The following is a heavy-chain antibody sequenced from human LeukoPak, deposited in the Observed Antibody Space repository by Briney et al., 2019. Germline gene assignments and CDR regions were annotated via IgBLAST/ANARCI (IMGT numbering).Heavy chain of an antibody. CDR3: ARHSDSSSWFDSDYYYYGMDV. D-gene: IGHD6-13*01. CDR2: IYYSGST. Sequence: SSETLSLTCTVSGGSISSYYWSWIRQPPGKGLEWIGYIYYSGSTNYNPSLKSRVTISVDTSKNQFSLKLSSVTAADTAVYYCARHSDSSSWFDSDYYYYGMDVWGQGITVTVSS. CDR1: GGSISSYY. J-gene: IGHJ6*02. V-gene: IGHV4-59*08.